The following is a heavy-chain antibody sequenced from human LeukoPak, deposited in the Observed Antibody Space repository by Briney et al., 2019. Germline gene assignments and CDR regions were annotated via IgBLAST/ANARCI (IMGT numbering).Heavy chain of an antibody. CDR3: ARDTPTMIEAGGAFDI. J-gene: IGHJ3*02. Sequence: SETLSLTCTVSGGSIRSTSYYWGWIRQPPGKGLEWIGSIYYSGTTYYNPSLKSRVTISVDTSKNQFSLKLSSVTAADTAVYYCARDTPTMIEAGGAFDIWGQGTMVTVSS. CDR1: GGSIRSTSYY. V-gene: IGHV4-39*07. CDR2: IYYSGTT. D-gene: IGHD3-22*01.